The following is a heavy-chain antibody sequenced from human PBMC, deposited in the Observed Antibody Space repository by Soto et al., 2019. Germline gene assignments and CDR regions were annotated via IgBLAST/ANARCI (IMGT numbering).Heavy chain of an antibody. CDR1: GGTFSSYA. V-gene: IGHV1-69*13. D-gene: IGHD6-6*01. CDR2: IIPIFGTA. J-gene: IGHJ6*02. Sequence: SVKVSCKASGGTFSSYAISWVRQAPGQGLEWMGGIIPIFGTANYAQKFQGRVTITADESTSTAYMELSSLRSEDTAVYYCARGRPAIAALYYYGMDVRGQGTTVTVSS. CDR3: ARGRPAIAALYYYGMDV.